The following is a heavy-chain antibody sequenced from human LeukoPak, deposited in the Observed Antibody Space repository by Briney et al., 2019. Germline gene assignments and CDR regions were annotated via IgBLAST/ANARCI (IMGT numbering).Heavy chain of an antibody. CDR3: ARASFNVVFGNWFDP. V-gene: IGHV4-39*01. J-gene: IGHJ5*02. D-gene: IGHD2-8*01. Sequence: SETLSLTCTVSSGSIGSSRNYWGGIRQARGKGLEGIVNVYYSGSTFYNPSLKSRVTISVDTSKNQFSLKLRSVTAADTAIYYCARASFNVVFGNWFDPWGQGTLVTVSS. CDR2: VYYSGST. CDR1: SGSIGSSRNY.